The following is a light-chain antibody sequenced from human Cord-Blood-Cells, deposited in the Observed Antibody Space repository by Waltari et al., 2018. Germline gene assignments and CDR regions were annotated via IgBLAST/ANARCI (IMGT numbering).Light chain of an antibody. CDR2: SNN. CDR3: AAWDDSLNGYV. Sequence: QSVLTQPPSASGTPGQRVTISCSGSGSNIGSNTVNWYQQLPGTAPKLLIYSNNPRPSGVPDRFSGSKSGTSASLAISGLQSEDEADYYCAAWDDSLNGYVFGTGTKVTVL. J-gene: IGLJ1*01. V-gene: IGLV1-44*01. CDR1: GSNIGSNT.